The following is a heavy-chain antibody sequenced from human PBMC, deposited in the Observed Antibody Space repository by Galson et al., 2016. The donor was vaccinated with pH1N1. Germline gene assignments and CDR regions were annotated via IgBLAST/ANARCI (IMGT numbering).Heavy chain of an antibody. CDR2: IWYDGSNK. Sequence: SLRLSCAASGFTFSSYGMRWVRQAPGKGLEWVAVIWYDGSNKYYADSVKGRFTISRDNSKNTLYLQMNSLRAEDTAVYYCARGNSYYGDYLGYWGQGTLVTVSS. V-gene: IGHV3-33*01. D-gene: IGHD4-17*01. J-gene: IGHJ4*02. CDR3: ARGNSYYGDYLGY. CDR1: GFTFSSYG.